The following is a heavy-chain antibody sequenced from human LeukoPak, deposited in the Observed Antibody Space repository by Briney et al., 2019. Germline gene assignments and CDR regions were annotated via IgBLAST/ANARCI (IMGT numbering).Heavy chain of an antibody. CDR1: GGSIGTSAYY. J-gene: IGHJ5*02. V-gene: IGHV4-31*03. CDR2: ISDSGST. CDR3: ARGRYSYGWNDS. Sequence: PSETLSLTCTVSGGSIGTSAYYWNWIRQHPGKGLEWIGFISDSGSTLYNASLKSRISISSDTSKNQFSLKLTSVTAADMAVYYCARGRYSYGWNDSWGQGTLVTASS. D-gene: IGHD3-16*02.